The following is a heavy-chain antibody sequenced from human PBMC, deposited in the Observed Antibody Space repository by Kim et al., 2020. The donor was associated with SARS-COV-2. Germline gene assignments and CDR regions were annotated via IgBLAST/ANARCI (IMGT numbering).Heavy chain of an antibody. CDR3: ARKPTTSSWSCYFEY. J-gene: IGHJ4*01. CDR2: ISYDGTNK. V-gene: IGHV3-30*04. Sequence: GGSLRLSCAASGFSFSNYAMFWVRQAPGKGLEWVALISYDGTNKDYADSVKGRFTISRDNSKSTLYLQMNSLRVADTAVYFCARKPTTSSWSCYFEYWGQGTLVTVSS. CDR1: GFSFSNYA. D-gene: IGHD6-13*01.